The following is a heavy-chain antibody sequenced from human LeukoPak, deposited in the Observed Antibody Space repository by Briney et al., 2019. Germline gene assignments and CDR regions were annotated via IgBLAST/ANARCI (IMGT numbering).Heavy chain of an antibody. Sequence: GGSLSLSCAGSGFTFGGYGMHWFRQTPGKGLEWVAVIAYDGSRAFYADSVKGRFTISRDNSKNTMSVQMDDLRAEDTAVYYCTRYNNDHFDYWGQGTLVTVSS. CDR1: GFTFGGYG. V-gene: IGHV3-33*01. CDR2: IAYDGSRA. CDR3: TRYNNDHFDY. J-gene: IGHJ4*02. D-gene: IGHD1-14*01.